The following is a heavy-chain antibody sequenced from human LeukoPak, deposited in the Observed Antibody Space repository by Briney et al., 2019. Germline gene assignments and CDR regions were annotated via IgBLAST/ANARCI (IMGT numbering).Heavy chain of an antibody. V-gene: IGHV3-49*04. CDR1: GFTFGDYA. D-gene: IGHD5-18*01. CDR2: IRSKAYGGTT. CDR3: TRGYSYDPFDY. Sequence: GGSLRLSCTASGFTFGDYAMSWVRQAPGKGLEWVGFIRSKAYGGTTEYAASVKGRFTTSRDDSKSIAYLQMNSLKTEDTAVYYCTRGYSYDPFDYWGQGTLVTVSS. J-gene: IGHJ4*02.